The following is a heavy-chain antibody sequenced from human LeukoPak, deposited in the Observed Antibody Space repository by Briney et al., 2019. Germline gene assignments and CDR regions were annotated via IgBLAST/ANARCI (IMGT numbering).Heavy chain of an antibody. CDR2: INAGNGNT. Sequence: ASVKVSCKASGYTFTSYAMHWVRQAPGQRLEWMGWINAGNGNTKYSQKFQGRVTITRDTSASTAYMELSSLRSEDTAVYYCARGVYHYYGSGRVAFVIWGQGTMVTVSS. CDR1: GYTFTSYA. CDR3: ARGVYHYYGSGRVAFVI. V-gene: IGHV1-3*01. J-gene: IGHJ3*02. D-gene: IGHD3-10*01.